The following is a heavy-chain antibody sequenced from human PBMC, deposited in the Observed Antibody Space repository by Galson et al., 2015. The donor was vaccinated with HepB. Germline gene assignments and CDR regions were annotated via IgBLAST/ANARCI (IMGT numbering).Heavy chain of an antibody. Sequence: SLRLSCAASGFTFSAYDMYWVRQAPGMGLEWVSSITTSSSHIYYADSMRGRFTISRDNAKNSLFLQMDSLRAEDTAVYYCAKAGCSGAGCYLRYSWIDSWGQGTLVTVSS. CDR3: AKAGCSGAGCYLRYSWIDS. J-gene: IGHJ5*01. V-gene: IGHV3-21*06. D-gene: IGHD2-2*01. CDR2: ITTSSSHI. CDR1: GFTFSAYD.